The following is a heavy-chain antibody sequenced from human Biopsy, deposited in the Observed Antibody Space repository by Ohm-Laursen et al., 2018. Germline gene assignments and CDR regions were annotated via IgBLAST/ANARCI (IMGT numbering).Heavy chain of an antibody. CDR3: ARDRDRRGWFDP. D-gene: IGHD1-14*01. V-gene: IGHV4-4*07. J-gene: IGHJ5*02. CDR2: IYTSGIT. CDR1: GGSLSSYS. Sequence: SDTLSLTCTVSGGSLSSYSWSWIRQPAGKGLEWIEQIYTSGITHYNPSLKSRVTMSVDTSKNKFSLRVSSVTAADTAVYYCARDRDRRGWFDPWGQGTLVTVSS.